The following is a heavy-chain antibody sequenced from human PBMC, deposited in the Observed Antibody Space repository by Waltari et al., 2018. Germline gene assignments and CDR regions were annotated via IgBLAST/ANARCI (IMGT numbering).Heavy chain of an antibody. CDR3: ARDRGRGLYLDS. Sequence: QLQLQESGPGLVKPSGTLSLTCTVPGDSVTNSYWWSWVRQSPQKGLEWLGQIHGSGRTNYNPSFASRVTVSIDTSNNQFSLKVTSATAADTAVYYCARDRGRGLYLDSWGRGALLTV. D-gene: IGHD2-15*01. CDR2: IHGSGRT. J-gene: IGHJ4*02. CDR1: GDSVTNSYW. V-gene: IGHV4-4*02.